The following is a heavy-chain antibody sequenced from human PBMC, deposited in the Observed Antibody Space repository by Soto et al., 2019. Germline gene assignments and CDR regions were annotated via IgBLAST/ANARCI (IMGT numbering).Heavy chain of an antibody. D-gene: IGHD3-22*01. CDR1: GYTFTSYA. CDR3: ARAPTITMIAYGVNWFDP. V-gene: IGHV1-3*01. CDR2: INAGNGNT. Sequence: ASVKVSCKASGYTFTSYAMHWVRQAPGQRLEWMGWINAGNGNTKYSQKFQGRVTITRDTSASTAYMELSSLRSEDTAVYYCARAPTITMIAYGVNWFDPWGQGTLVTVSS. J-gene: IGHJ5*02.